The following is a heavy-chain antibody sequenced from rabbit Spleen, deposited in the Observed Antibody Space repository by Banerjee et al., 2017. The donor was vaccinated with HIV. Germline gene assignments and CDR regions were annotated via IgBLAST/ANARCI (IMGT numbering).Heavy chain of an antibody. CDR2: INIATGKS. CDR1: GFSFSNKAV. Sequence: QEQLVESGGGLVKPEGSLKLSCTASGFSFSNKAVMCWVRQAPGKGLEWITCINIATGKSVYASWVSGRFIMSRTSSTTVTLQMTSLTAADTATYFCARDLVTAIGWNFALWGQGTLVNVS. CDR3: ARDLVTAIGWNFAL. D-gene: IGHD7-1*01. J-gene: IGHJ4*01. V-gene: IGHV1S45*01.